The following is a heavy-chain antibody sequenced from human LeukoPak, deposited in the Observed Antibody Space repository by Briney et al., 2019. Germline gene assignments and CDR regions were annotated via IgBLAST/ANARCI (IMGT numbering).Heavy chain of an antibody. J-gene: IGHJ6*03. CDR3: ARDDIVVVPAAKLYDFWSGYSHYYYYMDV. CDR1: GGSISSHY. V-gene: IGHV4-59*11. Sequence: SETLSLTCTVSGGSISSHYWSWIRQPPGKGLEWIGYIYYSGSTNYNPSLKSRVTISVDTSKNQFSLKLSSVTAADTAVYYCARDDIVVVPAAKLYDFWSGYSHYYYYMDVWGKGTTVTVSS. CDR2: IYYSGST. D-gene: IGHD2-2*01.